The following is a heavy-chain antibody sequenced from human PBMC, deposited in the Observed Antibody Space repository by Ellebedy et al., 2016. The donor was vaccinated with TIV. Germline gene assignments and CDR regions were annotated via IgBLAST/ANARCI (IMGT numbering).Heavy chain of an antibody. J-gene: IGHJ4*02. CDR3: ARGVAVAGTFYFDY. V-gene: IGHV4-31*01. CDR1: GGSVSSDNYY. Sequence: MPSESLSLTCTVSGGSVSSDNYYWNWFRRHPGKGLEWIGYIFYTWSNYYNPSLKSLVTISADTAKNQFFLRLSSVNAADTAVYYCARGVAVAGTFYFDYWGQGTLVTDSS. CDR2: IFYTWSN. D-gene: IGHD6-19*01.